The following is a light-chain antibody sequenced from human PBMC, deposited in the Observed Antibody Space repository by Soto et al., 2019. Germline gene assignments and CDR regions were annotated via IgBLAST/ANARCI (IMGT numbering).Light chain of an antibody. V-gene: IGLV3-21*02. J-gene: IGLJ2*01. CDR2: DDT. CDR3: QVGDKTDDQG. Sequence: SYELTQPPSASVAPGETASITCGGKNIGTKGVHWYQQKPGQAPMLVLYDDTERPSGIPERFSGSNSGTAATLTISRVEVGDEADYYWQVGDKTDDQGFGGGTKRTVL. CDR1: NIGTKG.